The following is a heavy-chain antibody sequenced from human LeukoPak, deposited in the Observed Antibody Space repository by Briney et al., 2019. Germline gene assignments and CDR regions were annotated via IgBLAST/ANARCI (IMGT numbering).Heavy chain of an antibody. Sequence: PSETLSLTCDVYGGSFSGYFWSWIRQPPGKGLEWIGEIDHSGSTNYTPSLKSRVTISIDTSKNQISLKLSSVTAADTAVYYCARGPTYDSGSYPLDYWGPGTLVTVSS. CDR1: GGSFSGYF. CDR3: ARGPTYDSGSYPLDY. V-gene: IGHV4-34*01. CDR2: IDHSGST. D-gene: IGHD1-26*01. J-gene: IGHJ4*02.